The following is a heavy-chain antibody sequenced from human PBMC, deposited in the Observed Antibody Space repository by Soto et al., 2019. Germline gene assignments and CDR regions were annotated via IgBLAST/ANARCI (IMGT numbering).Heavy chain of an antibody. Sequence: GASLKISCKGSGYSFTSYWIGWVRQMPGKGLEWMGIIYPGDSDTRYSPSFQGQVTISADKSISTAYLQWSSLKASDTAMYYCARRIHPNIYGYYYYYNYAIDAWGQGTTVTVSS. CDR1: GYSFTSYW. CDR2: IYPGDSDT. V-gene: IGHV5-51*01. J-gene: IGHJ6*02. D-gene: IGHD5-18*01. CDR3: ARRIHPNIYGYYYYYNYAIDA.